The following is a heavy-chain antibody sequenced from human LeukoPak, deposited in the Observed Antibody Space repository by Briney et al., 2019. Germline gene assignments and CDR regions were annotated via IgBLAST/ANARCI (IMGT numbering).Heavy chain of an antibody. Sequence: ASVKVSCKASGYTFTGYYMHWVRQAPGQGLEWMGWINPNSGGTNYAQKFQGRVTMTRDTSISTAYMELSRLRSDDTAVYYCARGDRTMIVNSCPDYWGQGTLVTVSS. V-gene: IGHV1-2*02. D-gene: IGHD3-22*01. CDR3: ARGDRTMIVNSCPDY. CDR2: INPNSGGT. CDR1: GYTFTGYY. J-gene: IGHJ4*02.